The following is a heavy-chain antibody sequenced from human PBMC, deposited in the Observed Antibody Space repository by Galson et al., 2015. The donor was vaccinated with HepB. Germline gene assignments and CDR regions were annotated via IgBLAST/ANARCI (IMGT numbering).Heavy chain of an antibody. CDR3: ARNVYYDTSGYYYKPGWIDP. D-gene: IGHD3-22*01. J-gene: IGHJ5*02. V-gene: IGHV6-1*01. Sequence: CAISGDSVSSNSAAWNWIRQPPSRGLEWLGRTYYRFKWYYDYAVSVKSRITINPDISKNQFSLQLNSVTPEDTAVYYCARNVYYDTSGYYYKPGWIDPWGQGTLVPVSS. CDR1: GDSVSSNSAA. CDR2: TYYRFKWYY.